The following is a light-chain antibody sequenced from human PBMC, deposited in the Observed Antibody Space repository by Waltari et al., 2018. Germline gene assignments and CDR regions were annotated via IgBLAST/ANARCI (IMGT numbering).Light chain of an antibody. Sequence: QSVLTQPPSVSAAPGQKVTISCSGSNSNIGNKDVSWYQQVPGTAPKLRIYDNDKRPSGMPDRFSGFKSGTSATLGITGLQTGDEAEYYCGTWDSSLSDVVFGGGTKLTVL. J-gene: IGLJ3*02. CDR1: NSNIGNKD. CDR2: DND. V-gene: IGLV1-51*01. CDR3: GTWDSSLSDVV.